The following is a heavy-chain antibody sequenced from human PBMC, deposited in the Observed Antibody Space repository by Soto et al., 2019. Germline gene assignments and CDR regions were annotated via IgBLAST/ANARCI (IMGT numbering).Heavy chain of an antibody. J-gene: IGHJ5*02. CDR1: GLNFIGYY. V-gene: IGHV4-34*01. D-gene: IGHD3-10*01. CDR2: INHSGST. CDR3: ARGGTYYYGSGSYYPPGRALNWFDP. Sequence: SETLSLTSAVYGLNFIGYYWSWIRQPPGKGLEWIGEINHSGSTNYNPSLKSRVTISVDTSKNQFSLKLSSVTAADTAVYYCARGGTYYYGSGSYYPPGRALNWFDPWGQGTLVTVSS.